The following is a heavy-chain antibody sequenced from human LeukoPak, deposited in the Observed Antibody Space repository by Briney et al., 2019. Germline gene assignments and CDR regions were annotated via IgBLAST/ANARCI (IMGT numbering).Heavy chain of an antibody. CDR2: INQDGSEK. Sequence: GGSLTLPCAASVFTLSRYWMSWVRRAPGKGLEWVDNINQDGSEKYYVDSVKGRFTISRDNAQNTLYLQMNSLRAEDTAVYYCGREYSESRYFDYWGQGTLVTVSS. CDR1: VFTLSRYW. V-gene: IGHV3-7*01. CDR3: GREYSESRYFDY. D-gene: IGHD6-13*01. J-gene: IGHJ4*02.